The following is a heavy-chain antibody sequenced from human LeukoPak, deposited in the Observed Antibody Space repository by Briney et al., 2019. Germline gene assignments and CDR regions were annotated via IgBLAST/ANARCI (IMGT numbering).Heavy chain of an antibody. D-gene: IGHD6-13*01. CDR1: GASISSDTYF. Sequence: PSQTLSLTCTVSGASISSDTYFWSWIRPPAGQGLKWCGRISSTGRTDYNPSLTSRVIISVDTSKNQLSLKLSSVTAADTAVYYCARSYASSWYWNWFDPWGQGTLVTVSS. J-gene: IGHJ5*02. V-gene: IGHV4-61*02. CDR3: ARSYASSWYWNWFDP. CDR2: ISSTGRT.